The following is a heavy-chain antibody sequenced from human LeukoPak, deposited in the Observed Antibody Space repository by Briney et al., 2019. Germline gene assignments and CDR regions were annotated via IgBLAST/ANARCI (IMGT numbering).Heavy chain of an antibody. Sequence: GGSLRLSCAASGFTFDDYAMHWVRQAPGKGLEWVSGISWNSGSIGYADSVKGRFTISRDNSKNTLYLQMNSLRAEDTAVYYCAKDLDYYGSGSYPDYWGQGTLVTVSS. CDR1: GFTFDDYA. V-gene: IGHV3-9*01. D-gene: IGHD3-10*01. CDR2: ISWNSGSI. CDR3: AKDLDYYGSGSYPDY. J-gene: IGHJ4*02.